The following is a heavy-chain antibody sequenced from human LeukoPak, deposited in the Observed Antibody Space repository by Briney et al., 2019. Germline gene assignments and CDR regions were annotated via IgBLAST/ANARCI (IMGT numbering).Heavy chain of an antibody. D-gene: IGHD6-19*01. V-gene: IGHV1-3*01. J-gene: IGHJ4*02. Sequence: GASVKVSRKASGYTFTSYTMHWVRQAPGQRLGWMGGINAGNGNTKNSQKFQGRVTITRDTSASTAYMDLSSLRSEDTAVYYCARVREAVAGRGIDYWGQGTQVTVSS. CDR1: GYTFTSYT. CDR2: INAGNGNT. CDR3: ARVREAVAGRGIDY.